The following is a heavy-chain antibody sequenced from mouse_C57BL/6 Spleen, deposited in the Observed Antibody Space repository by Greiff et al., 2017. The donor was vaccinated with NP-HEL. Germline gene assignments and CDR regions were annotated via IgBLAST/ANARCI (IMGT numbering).Heavy chain of an antibody. J-gene: IGHJ3*01. Sequence: QVQLQQPGAELVKPGASVKLSCKASGYTFTSSWMQRVKQRPGQGLEWIGEIDPSDSYTNYNQKFKGKATLTVDTSSSTAYMQLSSLTSEDSAVYYCARPYSNYPAWFAYWGQGTLVTVSA. CDR2: IDPSDSYT. V-gene: IGHV1-50*01. CDR3: ARPYSNYPAWFAY. CDR1: GYTFTSSW. D-gene: IGHD2-5*01.